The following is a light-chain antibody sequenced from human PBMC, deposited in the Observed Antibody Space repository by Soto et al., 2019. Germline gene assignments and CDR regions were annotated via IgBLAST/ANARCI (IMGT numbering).Light chain of an antibody. J-gene: IGLJ1*01. CDR3: CSYAGSSTFD. V-gene: IGLV2-23*03. Sequence: QSALTQPASVSGSPGQSITISCTGTSSDVGSYNLVSWYQQHPGKAPKLMIYEGSNRPSGVSNRFSGSNSGNTSSLTVSGLEAEDEDDYSFCSYAGSSTFDFGTGTKLTVL. CDR1: SSDVGSYNL. CDR2: EGS.